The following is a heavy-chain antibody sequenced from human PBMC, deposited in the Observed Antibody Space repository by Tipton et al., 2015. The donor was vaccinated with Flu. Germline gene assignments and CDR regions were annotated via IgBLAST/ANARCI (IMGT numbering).Heavy chain of an antibody. CDR3: ARNMGYTSSWRFDV. D-gene: IGHD6-13*01. Sequence: TLSLTCSVSGDSIGSPYFWGWIRKPPGGGLEWIGNVHRSGNGYYTPSLKSRVSISVDTSKNQFSLEWTSVTAADTAVYYCARNMGYTSSWRFDVWGQGTKVNISS. J-gene: IGHJ3*01. CDR1: GDSIGSPYF. V-gene: IGHV4-38-2*01. CDR2: VHRSGNG.